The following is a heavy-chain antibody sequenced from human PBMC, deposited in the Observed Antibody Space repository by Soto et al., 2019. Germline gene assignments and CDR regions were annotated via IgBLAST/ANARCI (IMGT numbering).Heavy chain of an antibody. CDR3: ARLPDYFTRSGYYYGVDY. J-gene: IGHJ4*02. Sequence: QVQLVQSGAEVKKPGSSVKVSCKASGGTFSTYAIGWVRQAPGQGLEWMGGIIPMFGTAKYAQKFQGRVTITADESTTTAYMELSSLGSDDTAVYYCARLPDYFTRSGYYYGVDYWGQGTLVTVSS. V-gene: IGHV1-69*01. D-gene: IGHD3-22*01. CDR2: IIPMFGTA. CDR1: GGTFSTYA.